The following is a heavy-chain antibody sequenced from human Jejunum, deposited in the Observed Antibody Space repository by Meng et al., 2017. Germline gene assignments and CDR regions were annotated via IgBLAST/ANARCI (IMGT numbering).Heavy chain of an antibody. CDR1: GYTFTSYS. CDR3: AKGEQPLDNS. CDR2: ISADSGTT. D-gene: IGHD1-20*01. V-gene: IGHV1-18*04. Sequence: ASVKVSCKTSGYTFTSYSITWVRRAPGQGLEWVGWISADSGTTNYAQNLQGRVSMTIDRSTSTAYMELRSLTSDDTAVYYRAKGEQPLDNSWGQGTLVTVSS. J-gene: IGHJ4*02.